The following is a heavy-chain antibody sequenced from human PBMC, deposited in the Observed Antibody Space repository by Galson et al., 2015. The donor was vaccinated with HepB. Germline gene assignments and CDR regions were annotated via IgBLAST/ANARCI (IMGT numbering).Heavy chain of an antibody. CDR1: GFTFNAYA. V-gene: IGHV3-23*01. D-gene: IGHD2-8*01. Sequence: SLRLSCAASGFTFNAYAMTWVRQAPGKGLEWLSALTGSGGSTYYADSVKGRFTISRGNSKNTLYLQMSSLRAEDTAMYYCAKDRYCTNGLCYTSDYWGQGTLVTVSS. CDR2: LTGSGGST. CDR3: AKDRYCTNGLCYTSDY. J-gene: IGHJ4*02.